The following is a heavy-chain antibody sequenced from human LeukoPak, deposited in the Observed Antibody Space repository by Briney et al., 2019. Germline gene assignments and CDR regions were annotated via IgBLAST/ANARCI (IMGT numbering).Heavy chain of an antibody. Sequence: PSGTLSLTCAVYGGSFSGYYWSWIRQPPGKGLERIGEINHSGSTNYNPSLKSRVTISVDTSKNQFSLKLSSVTAADTAVYYCARGKDTYYDFWSGVEYYYYYGMDVWGQGTTVTVSS. CDR2: INHSGST. J-gene: IGHJ6*02. CDR1: GGSFSGYY. V-gene: IGHV4-34*01. CDR3: ARGKDTYYDFWSGVEYYYYYGMDV. D-gene: IGHD3-3*01.